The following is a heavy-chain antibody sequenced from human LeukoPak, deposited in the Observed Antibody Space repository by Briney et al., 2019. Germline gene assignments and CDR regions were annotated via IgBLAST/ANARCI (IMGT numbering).Heavy chain of an antibody. CDR1: GFTFTKGA. D-gene: IGHD6-19*01. CDR2: ITATGDTA. V-gene: IGHV3-23*01. CDR3: AGDRNSDWYSPLDY. Sequence: GGPLRLSGVASGFTFTKGARGWIRRPQGRGLDWFPIITATGDTAYYADSVKGRFTISRDNSRNTVYMQMDSLRAEDTAIYYCAGDRNSDWYSPLDYWGQGSQVTVSP. J-gene: IGHJ4*02.